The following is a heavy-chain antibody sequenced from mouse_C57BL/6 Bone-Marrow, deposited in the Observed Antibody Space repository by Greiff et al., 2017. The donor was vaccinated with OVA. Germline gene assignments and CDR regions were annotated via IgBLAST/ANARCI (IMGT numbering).Heavy chain of an antibody. CDR2: IFPGSGST. CDR1: GYTFTDYY. J-gene: IGHJ3*01. Sequence: QVQLQQSGPELVKPGASVKISCKASGYTFTDYYINWVKQRPGQGLEWIGWIFPGSGSTYYNEKFKGKATLTVDKSSSTAYMLLSSLTSEDSAVYFCVSNSETELPFAYWGQGTLVTVSA. CDR3: VSNSETELPFAY. V-gene: IGHV1-75*01. D-gene: IGHD6-1*01.